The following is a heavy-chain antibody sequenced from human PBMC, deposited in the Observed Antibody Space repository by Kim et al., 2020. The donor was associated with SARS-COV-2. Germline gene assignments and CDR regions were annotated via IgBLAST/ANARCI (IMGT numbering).Heavy chain of an antibody. D-gene: IGHD4-17*01. CDR3: ARVSGYGNFATRIPDY. CDR1: GFTFNNYE. Sequence: GGSLRLSCAASGFTFNNYEMNWVRQAPGKGLEWVSYISGSGYTIYYADSVKGRFTVSRDNAKSSLYLHVNSLRAEDTALYYCARVSGYGNFATRIPDYWGPGTLVTVSS. V-gene: IGHV3-48*03. CDR2: ISGSGYTI. J-gene: IGHJ4*01.